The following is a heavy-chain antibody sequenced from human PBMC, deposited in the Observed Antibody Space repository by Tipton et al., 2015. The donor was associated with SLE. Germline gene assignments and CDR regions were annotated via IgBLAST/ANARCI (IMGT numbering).Heavy chain of an antibody. Sequence: LRLSCTVSGGSISSSSYYWGWIRQPPGKGLEWIGSIYYSGSTYYNPPLKSRVTISVDTSKNQFSLKLSSVTAADTAVYYCARDNCGGDCYRYFQHWGQGTLVTVSS. CDR3: ARDNCGGDCYRYFQH. V-gene: IGHV4-39*07. CDR1: GGSISSSSYY. CDR2: IYYSGST. D-gene: IGHD2-21*01. J-gene: IGHJ1*01.